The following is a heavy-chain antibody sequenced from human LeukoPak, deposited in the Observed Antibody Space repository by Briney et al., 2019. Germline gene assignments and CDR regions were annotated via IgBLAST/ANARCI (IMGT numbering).Heavy chain of an antibody. V-gene: IGHV3-21*01. Sequence: GGSLRLSCVASGFTFSNYDMNWVRQAPGKGLEWVSSISSSSSYIYYADSVKGRFTISRDNAKNSLYLQMNSLRAEDTAVYYCARDGGYCSSTSCSQGDYWGQGTLVTVSS. D-gene: IGHD2-2*01. J-gene: IGHJ4*02. CDR3: ARDGGYCSSTSCSQGDY. CDR2: ISSSSSYI. CDR1: GFTFSNYD.